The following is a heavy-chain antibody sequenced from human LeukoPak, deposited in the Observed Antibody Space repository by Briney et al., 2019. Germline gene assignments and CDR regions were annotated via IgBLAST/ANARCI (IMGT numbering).Heavy chain of an antibody. D-gene: IGHD4-17*01. CDR2: ISSSNNYI. J-gene: IGHJ1*01. CDR1: GFTFSTYS. V-gene: IGHV3-21*01. CDR3: ARDMTTATTCYLQH. Sequence: GGSLRLSCAASGFTFSTYSMNWVRQAPGKGLEWVSSISSSNNYIYYADAVKGRFSISRDDAKNSLFLQMNGLRAEDTAVYYCARDMTTATTCYLQHWGQGTLVTVSS.